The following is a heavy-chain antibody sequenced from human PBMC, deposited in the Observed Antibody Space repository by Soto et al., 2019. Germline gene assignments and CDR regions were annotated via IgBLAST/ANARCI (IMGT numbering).Heavy chain of an antibody. V-gene: IGHV1-69*13. Sequence: GASVKVSCKASGGTFSSYAISWVRQAPGQGLEWMGGIIPIFGTANYAQKFQGRVTITADESTSTAYMELSSLRSEGTAVYYCARRVRGIAAAGRFDPWGQGTLVTVSS. CDR1: GGTFSSYA. CDR3: ARRVRGIAAAGRFDP. J-gene: IGHJ5*02. CDR2: IIPIFGTA. D-gene: IGHD6-13*01.